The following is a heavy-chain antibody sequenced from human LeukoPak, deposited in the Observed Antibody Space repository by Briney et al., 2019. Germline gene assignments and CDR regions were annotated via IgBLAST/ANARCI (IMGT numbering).Heavy chain of an antibody. J-gene: IGHJ4*02. Sequence: PGGSLRLSCAASGFTFSSYEMNWVRQAPGKGLQWVSYISTSGSTIYYADSVKGRFTISRDNAKNSLYLQMNSLGAEDTAVYYCARDVGRQDCTTTSCYGNWGQGTLVTVSS. D-gene: IGHD2-2*01. CDR1: GFTFSSYE. CDR2: ISTSGSTI. CDR3: ARDVGRQDCTTTSCYGN. V-gene: IGHV3-48*03.